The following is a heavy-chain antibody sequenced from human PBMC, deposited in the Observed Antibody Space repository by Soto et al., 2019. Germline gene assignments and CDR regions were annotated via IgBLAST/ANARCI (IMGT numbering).Heavy chain of an antibody. CDR2: INAGNGNT. D-gene: IGHD3-22*01. CDR1: GYSVSSYA. CDR3: ARPTYYYDSSGPPAY. V-gene: IGHV1-3*01. Sequence: VSVKVSCKASGYSVSSYAMHLVCQAPGQRLEWMGWINAGNGNTKYSQKFQGRFTIPRDNAKNSLYLQMNSLRAEDTAVYYCARPTYYYDSSGPPAYWGQGTLVTVSS. J-gene: IGHJ4*02.